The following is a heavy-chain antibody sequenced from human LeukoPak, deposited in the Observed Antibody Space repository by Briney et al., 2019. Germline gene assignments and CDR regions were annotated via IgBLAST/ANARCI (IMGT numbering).Heavy chain of an antibody. J-gene: IGHJ6*02. V-gene: IGHV4-61*08. Sequence: PSQTLSLTCTVSGGSISSGGYYWSWIRQHPGKGLEWIGYIYYSGSTNYNPSLKSRVTISVDTSKNQFSLKLSSVTAADTAVYYCARSSDSGYDYYYYGMDVWGQGTTVTVSS. CDR3: ARSSDSGYDYYYYGMDV. CDR2: IYYSGST. D-gene: IGHD5-12*01. CDR1: GGSISSGGYY.